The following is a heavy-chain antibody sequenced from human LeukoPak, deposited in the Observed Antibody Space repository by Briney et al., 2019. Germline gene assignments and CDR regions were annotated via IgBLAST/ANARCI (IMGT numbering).Heavy chain of an antibody. CDR1: GYTFTNYY. J-gene: IGHJ2*01. Sequence: ASVKVSCKASGYTFTNYYMHWVRQAPGQGLEWMGWINPNSGGTNYAQKFQGRVTMTRDTSISTAYMELSRLRSDDTAVYYCARDLFPKTTFSPKYFDLWGRGTLVTVSS. CDR2: INPNSGGT. V-gene: IGHV1-2*02. CDR3: ARDLFPKTTFSPKYFDL. D-gene: IGHD1-1*01.